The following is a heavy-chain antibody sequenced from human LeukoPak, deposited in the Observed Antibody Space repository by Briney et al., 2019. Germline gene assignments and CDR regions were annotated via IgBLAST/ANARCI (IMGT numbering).Heavy chain of an antibody. V-gene: IGHV4-34*01. Sequence: SETLSLTCAVYGGPFSGYYWSWIRQPPGKGLEWIGEINHSGSTNYNPSLKSRVTISVDTSKNQFSLKLSSVTAADTAVYYCARRGRGYCSSTSCYRAGAFDIWGQGTMVTVSS. CDR3: ARRGRGYCSSTSCYRAGAFDI. J-gene: IGHJ3*02. CDR1: GGPFSGYY. D-gene: IGHD2-2*02. CDR2: INHSGST.